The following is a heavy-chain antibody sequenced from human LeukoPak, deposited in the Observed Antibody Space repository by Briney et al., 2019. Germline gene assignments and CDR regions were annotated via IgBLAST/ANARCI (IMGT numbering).Heavy chain of an antibody. CDR2: IYYSGST. CDR3: ARSSSTSWGYFDY. J-gene: IGHJ4*02. V-gene: IGHV4-31*03. D-gene: IGHD2-2*01. Sequence: SQTLSLTCTVSGGSISSGGYYWSWIRQHPGKGLEWIGYIYYSGSTYYNPSLKSRVTISVDTSKNQFSLKLSSVTAADTAVYYCARSSSTSWGYFDYWGQGTLVTVSS. CDR1: GGSISSGGYY.